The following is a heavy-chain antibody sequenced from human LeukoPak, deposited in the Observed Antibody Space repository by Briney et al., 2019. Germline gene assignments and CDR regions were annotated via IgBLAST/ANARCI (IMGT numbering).Heavy chain of an antibody. Sequence: GGSLRLSCAASGFIFSSYAMSWVRQAPGKGVEWVSTISGSGGSTYYADSVRGRFTISRENSQKTLYLQMNSLRDEDTAVYYCAKDRSCINDVCQGDFDYWGQGTLVTVSS. V-gene: IGHV3-23*01. J-gene: IGHJ4*02. CDR3: AKDRSCINDVCQGDFDY. D-gene: IGHD2-8*01. CDR2: ISGSGGST. CDR1: GFIFSSYA.